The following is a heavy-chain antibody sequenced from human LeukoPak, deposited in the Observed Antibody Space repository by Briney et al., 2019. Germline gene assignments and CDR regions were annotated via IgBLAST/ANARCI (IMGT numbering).Heavy chain of an antibody. CDR3: AKGDTAMVTSYFDH. D-gene: IGHD5-18*01. Sequence: PGRSLRLSCAASVFTFSSYGMHWVRQAPGKGLEWVAVISYDGSNKYYADSVKGRFTISRDNSKNTLYLQMNSLRAEDTAVYYCAKGDTAMVTSYFDHLGQGTLVTVSS. CDR2: ISYDGSNK. J-gene: IGHJ4*02. V-gene: IGHV3-30*18. CDR1: VFTFSSYG.